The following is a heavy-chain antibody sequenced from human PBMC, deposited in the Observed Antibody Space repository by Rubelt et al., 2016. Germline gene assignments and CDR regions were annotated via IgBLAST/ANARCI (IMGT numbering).Heavy chain of an antibody. D-gene: IGHD2-15*01. CDR2: CRRGT. V-gene: IGHV4-31*02. J-gene: IGHJ3*02. Sequence: CRRGTYYNPSLKSRLTLSVDTSKNLFSLKLSSVTAADTAVYYCARDSSGDDDAFDIWGQGTMVTVSS. CDR3: ARDSSGDDDAFDI.